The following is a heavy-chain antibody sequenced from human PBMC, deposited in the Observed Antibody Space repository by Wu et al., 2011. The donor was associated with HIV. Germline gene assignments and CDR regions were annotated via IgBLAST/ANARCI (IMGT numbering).Heavy chain of an antibody. Sequence: QVQLVQSGAEVKKPGASVKVSCKASGYTFSNSDINWVRQAPGQGLEWVGWINPNTGNTGYGEKFQDRVTISTNTSITTAYMEVRRLGSDDTAVYYCARESPFVAWGQGSWSPSP. J-gene: IGHJ5*02. V-gene: IGHV1-8*03. D-gene: IGHD3-16*01. CDR2: INPNTGNT. CDR1: GYTFSNSD. CDR3: ARESPFVA.